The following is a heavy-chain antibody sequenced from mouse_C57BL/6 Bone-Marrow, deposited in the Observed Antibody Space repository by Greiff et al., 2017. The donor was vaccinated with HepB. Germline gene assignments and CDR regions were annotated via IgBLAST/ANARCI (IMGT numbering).Heavy chain of an antibody. J-gene: IGHJ3*01. CDR3: ARPSGYYTWFAY. CDR1: GFTFSDYG. D-gene: IGHD2-3*01. V-gene: IGHV5-17*01. Sequence: EVKLMESGGGLVKPGGSLKLSCAASGFTFSDYGMHWVRQAPEKGLEWVAYISSGSSTIYYADTVKGRFTISRNNAKNTLFLQMTSLRSEDTAMYYCARPSGYYTWFAYWGQGTLVTVSA. CDR2: ISSGSSTI.